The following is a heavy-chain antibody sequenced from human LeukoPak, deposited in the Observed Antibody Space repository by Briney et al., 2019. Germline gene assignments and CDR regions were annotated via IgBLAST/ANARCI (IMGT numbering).Heavy chain of an antibody. CDR2: MNPNSGNT. CDR1: GYTFTSYD. Sequence: ASVKVSCKASGYTFTSYDINWVRQATGQGLEWMGWMNPNSGNTGYAQKFQGRVTITRNTSISTAYMELSSLRSEDTAVYYCARGALWDYYDSSGYHKFFDYWGQGTLVTVSS. V-gene: IGHV1-8*03. CDR3: ARGALWDYYDSSGYHKFFDY. D-gene: IGHD3-22*01. J-gene: IGHJ4*02.